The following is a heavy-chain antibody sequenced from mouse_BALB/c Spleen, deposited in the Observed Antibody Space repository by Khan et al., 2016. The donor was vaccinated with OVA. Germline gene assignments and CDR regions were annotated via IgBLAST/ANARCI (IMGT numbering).Heavy chain of an antibody. J-gene: IGHJ4*01. CDR1: GFSLSDYG. Sequence: VQLQESGPGLVAPSQNLSITCTVSGFSLSDYGVSWIRQPPGKGLEWLGVIWGGGSTYYNSALQSRLSISKDNSKSQVFLKMSSLQSDDTAMFYCAKGVWSYYYTLDYWGQGTSVTVSS. V-gene: IGHV2-6-5*01. CDR3: AKGVWSYYYTLDY. CDR2: IWGGGST.